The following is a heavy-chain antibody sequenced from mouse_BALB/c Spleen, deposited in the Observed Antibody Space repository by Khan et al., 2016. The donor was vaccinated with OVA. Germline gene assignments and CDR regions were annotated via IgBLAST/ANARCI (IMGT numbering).Heavy chain of an antibody. Sequence: QVQLKESGPGLVAPSQSLSITCTVSGLSLTNYGISWIRQPPGKGLEWLGVIWGDGSTNYHSALISRLSINKDNSKSQVFLKLNSLQTDDTATYDCAIIYYGYDWFTYGGQGTLVTVSA. V-gene: IGHV2-3*01. D-gene: IGHD2-2*01. J-gene: IGHJ3*01. CDR2: IWGDGST. CDR1: GLSLTNYG. CDR3: AIIYYGYDWFTY.